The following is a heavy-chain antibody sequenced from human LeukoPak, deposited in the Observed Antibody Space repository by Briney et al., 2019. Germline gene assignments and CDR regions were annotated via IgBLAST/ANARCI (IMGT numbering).Heavy chain of an antibody. J-gene: IGHJ4*02. V-gene: IGHV3-7*04. CDR2: IKEDGSVK. CDR1: GFTFSSYW. D-gene: IGHD5-24*01. Sequence: GGSLRLSCAVSGFTFSSYWMSWVRQAPGKGLEWVAHIKEDGSVKAYVDSVRGRFTISRGNAKNSLCLQMNSLRAEDTAVYYCARDLGWLQFDFWGQGTLVTVSS. CDR3: ARDLGWLQFDF.